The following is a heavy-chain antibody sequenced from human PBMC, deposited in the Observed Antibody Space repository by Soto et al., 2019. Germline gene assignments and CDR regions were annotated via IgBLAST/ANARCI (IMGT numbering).Heavy chain of an antibody. CDR3: ARGSSVRGTNV. CDR1: GFTFSYFY. J-gene: IGHJ6*02. CDR2: ISGTDPYM. Sequence: GVSLRLSCAASGFTFSYFYRSWVRQAPGKGLEWVAYISGTDPYMKYADAVRGRFTISRDNAKTSVYLQMNSLRDDDTAVYYCARGSSVRGTNVWGQGTTVTVSS. V-gene: IGHV3-11*06. D-gene: IGHD6-13*01.